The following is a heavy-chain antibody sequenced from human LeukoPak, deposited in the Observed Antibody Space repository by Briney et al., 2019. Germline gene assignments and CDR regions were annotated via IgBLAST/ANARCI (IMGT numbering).Heavy chain of an antibody. CDR1: GYTFTGYY. D-gene: IGHD1-26*01. V-gene: IGHV1-2*02. J-gene: IGHJ5*02. Sequence: ASVRVSCKASGYTFTGYYMHWVRQAPGQGLDGMGWINANSGGTTYAQKFQGRVTMTRDTSISTVYMELSRLRSDDTAVYYCAREDSGGSYCFFSWGQGTLVTVSS. CDR2: INANSGGT. CDR3: AREDSGGSYCFFS.